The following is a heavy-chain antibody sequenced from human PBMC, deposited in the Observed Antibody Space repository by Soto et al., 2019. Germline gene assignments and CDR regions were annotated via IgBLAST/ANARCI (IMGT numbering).Heavy chain of an antibody. CDR3: VPNGSGSAEYFQH. CDR1: GFTFSSYA. CDR2: ISYDGNNK. V-gene: IGHV3-30-3*01. Sequence: QVQLVESGGGVVQPGRSLRLSCAASGFTFSSYAMHWVRQAPGKGLEWVAVISYDGNNKYYADSVKGRFTISRDNSKNTLYLQMNSLRAEDTAVYYCVPNGSGSAEYFQHWGQGTLVTVSS. D-gene: IGHD3-10*01. J-gene: IGHJ1*01.